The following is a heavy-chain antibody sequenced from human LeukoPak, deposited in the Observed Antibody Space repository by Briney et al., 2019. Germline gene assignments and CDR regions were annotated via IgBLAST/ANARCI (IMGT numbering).Heavy chain of an antibody. CDR2: INHDGSGK. CDR1: GFAFNTYW. Sequence: PGGSLRLSCVASGFAFNTYWMSWVRQAPGKGLEWAANINHDGSGKYYVDSVKGRLTISRDNAKNSLYLQMNSLRVEDTAVYYCASYPFNIAAYDAFNFWGQGTVVTGSS. D-gene: IGHD2-21*01. V-gene: IGHV3-7*01. J-gene: IGHJ3*01. CDR3: ASYPFNIAAYDAFNF.